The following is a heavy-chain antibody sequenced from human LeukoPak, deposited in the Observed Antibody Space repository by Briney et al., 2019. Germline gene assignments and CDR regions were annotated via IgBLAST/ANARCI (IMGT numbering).Heavy chain of an antibody. CDR2: IRSKTNNYAT. V-gene: IGHV3-73*01. Sequence: GGSLKLSCAASGFTFSGSDIHWVRQASGKGLEWVGHIRSKTNNYATADAASVKGRFTFSRDDSKNTAYIQMNSLKTEDTAVHYCTRHNYDRSGYGAFDIWGQGTMVTVSS. J-gene: IGHJ3*02. CDR3: TRHNYDRSGYGAFDI. CDR1: GFTFSGSD. D-gene: IGHD3-22*01.